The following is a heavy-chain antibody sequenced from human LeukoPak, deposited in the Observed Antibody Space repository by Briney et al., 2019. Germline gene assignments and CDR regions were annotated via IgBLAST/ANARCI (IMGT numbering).Heavy chain of an antibody. CDR3: ARTIVGAAFDY. V-gene: IGHV3-74*01. J-gene: IGHJ4*02. D-gene: IGHD1-26*01. CDR1: GFTFSTYE. CDR2: IDGDGSST. Sequence: GGSLRLSCAASGFTFSTYEMSWARQAPGKGLVWVSRIDGDGSSTSYADSVKGRFTISRDNAKNTLYLQMNSLRAEDTAVYYCARTIVGAAFDYWGQGTLVTVSS.